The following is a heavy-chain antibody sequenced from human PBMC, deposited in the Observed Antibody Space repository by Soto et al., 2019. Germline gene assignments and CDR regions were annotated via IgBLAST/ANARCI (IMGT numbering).Heavy chain of an antibody. V-gene: IGHV1-69*01. J-gene: IGHJ6*02. CDR3: ARGGNYYYYYGMDV. CDR2: IIPIFGTA. CDR1: GGTFSSYA. Sequence: QVQLVQSGAEVKKPGSAVKVSCKASGGTFSSYAISCVRQAPGQGLECMGGIIPIFGTANYAQKFQGRVTITADESTSTAYMELSSLRAEDTAVYSCARGGNYYYYYGMDVWGQGTTVTFSS. D-gene: IGHD4-4*01.